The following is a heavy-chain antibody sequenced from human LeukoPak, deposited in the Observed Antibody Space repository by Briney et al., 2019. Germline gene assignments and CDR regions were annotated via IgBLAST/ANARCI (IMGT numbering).Heavy chain of an antibody. CDR2: IYTSGST. V-gene: IGHV4-4*07. J-gene: IGHJ4*02. CDR1: GGSISSYY. D-gene: IGHD3-10*01. CDR3: ARMFRITMGGYAGYYFDY. Sequence: PSETLSLTCTVSGGSISSYYWSWIRQPAGKGLEWIGRIYTSGSTNYNPPLKSRVTMSVDTSKNQFSLKLSSVTAADTAVYYCARMFRITMGGYAGYYFDYWGQGTLVTVSS.